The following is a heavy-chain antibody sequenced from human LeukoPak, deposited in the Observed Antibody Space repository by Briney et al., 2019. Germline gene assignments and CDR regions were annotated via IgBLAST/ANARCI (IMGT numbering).Heavy chain of an antibody. CDR1: GGSISGYY. D-gene: IGHD6-6*01. CDR2: IHYSGST. V-gene: IGHV4-59*01. J-gene: IGHJ3*02. CDR3: AREYSSSSGKTFDI. Sequence: SETLSLTCTVSGGSISGYYWSWIRQHPGRGLEWIGYIHYSGSTNYNPSLRSRVTISVDTSKNQFSLKLSSVTAADTAVYYCAREYSSSSGKTFDIWGQGTMVTVSS.